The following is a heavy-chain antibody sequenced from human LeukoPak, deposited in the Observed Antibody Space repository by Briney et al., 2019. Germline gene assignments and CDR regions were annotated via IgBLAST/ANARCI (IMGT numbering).Heavy chain of an antibody. CDR2: INWNGGST. CDR1: GFTFTNYW. D-gene: IGHD3-10*01. Sequence: GGSLRLSCAASGFTFTNYWMSWVRQASGKGLEWVSGINWNGGSTGYADSVKGRFTISRDNAKNSLYLQMNSLRAEDTALYYCARDGYGSGSYGAFDIWGQGTMVTVSS. J-gene: IGHJ3*02. V-gene: IGHV3-20*04. CDR3: ARDGYGSGSYGAFDI.